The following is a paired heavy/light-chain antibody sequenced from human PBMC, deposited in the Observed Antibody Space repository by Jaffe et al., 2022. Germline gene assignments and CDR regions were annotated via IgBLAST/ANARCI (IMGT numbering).Light chain of an antibody. V-gene: IGKV3D-15*01. CDR3: QQYNNWPPLT. J-gene: IGKJ4*01. CDR1: QSVSSN. Sequence: EIVMMQSPATLSVSPGERATLSCRASQSVSSNLAWYQQKPGQAPRLLIYGASTRATGIPARFSGSGSGTEFTLTISSLQSEDFAVYYCQQYNNWPPLTFGGGTKVEIK. CDR2: GAS.
Heavy chain of an antibody. D-gene: IGHD3-16*02. CDR2: INHSGST. V-gene: IGHV4-34*01. CDR3: ARGRDDYIWGSYRYTLKEYFQH. J-gene: IGHJ1*01. Sequence: QVQLQQWGAGLLKPSETLSLTCAVYGGSFSGYYWSWIRQPPGKGLEWIGEINHSGSTNYNPSLKSRVTISVDTSKNQFSLKLSSVTAADTAVYYCARGRDDYIWGSYRYTLKEYFQHWGQGTLVTVSS. CDR1: GGSFSGYY.